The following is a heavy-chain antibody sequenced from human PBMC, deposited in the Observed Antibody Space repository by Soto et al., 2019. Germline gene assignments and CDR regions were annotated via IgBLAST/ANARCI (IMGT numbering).Heavy chain of an antibody. Sequence: QVPLVQSGAEVKQPGASVKVSCKASGYTFTSYGISWVRQAPGQGLEWMGWINGYNGNTNHAQKLQGRVTMSTDTSTSTAYMELRSLRSDDSAVYYCARMGDVPYYYYGMDVWGQGTTVTVSS. CDR3: ARMGDVPYYYYGMDV. CDR2: INGYNGNT. CDR1: GYTFTSYG. J-gene: IGHJ6*02. V-gene: IGHV1-18*01. D-gene: IGHD3-16*01.